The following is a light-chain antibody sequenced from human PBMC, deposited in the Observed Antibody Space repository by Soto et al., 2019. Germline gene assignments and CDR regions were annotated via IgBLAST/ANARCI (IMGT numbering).Light chain of an antibody. Sequence: DIQMTQSPSSLSASVGDRVTITCRASQSISSYLNRYQQKPGKAPQLLIYATSSMDSGVTSRFSGSGSETAFTLTSRSLQHEAFSTYYWQQSYSPTPTFGQGTKVEIK. CDR1: QSISSY. J-gene: IGKJ1*01. CDR3: QQSYSPTPT. CDR2: ATS. V-gene: IGKV1-39*01.